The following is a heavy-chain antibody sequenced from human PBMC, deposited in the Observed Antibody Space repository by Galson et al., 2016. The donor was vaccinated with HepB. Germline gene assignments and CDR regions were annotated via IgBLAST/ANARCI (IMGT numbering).Heavy chain of an antibody. D-gene: IGHD6-19*01. V-gene: IGHV3-21*01. CDR3: ARGAKSSGWSFYFDY. CDR2: ISDGSSYI. CDR1: GFTFSSYD. Sequence: LRLSCAASGFTFSSYDMYWVRQAPGKGLEWVSFISDGSSYIYYADSVKGRFTISRDNAKNSLYLQMTSLRAEDTALYYCARGAKSSGWSFYFDYWGQGTRVTVSS. J-gene: IGHJ4*02.